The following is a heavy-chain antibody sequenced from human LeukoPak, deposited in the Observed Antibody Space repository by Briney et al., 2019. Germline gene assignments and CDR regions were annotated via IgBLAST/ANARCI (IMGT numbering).Heavy chain of an antibody. V-gene: IGHV3-23*01. CDR2: LSGSGDRT. CDR1: GFTFSSYA. J-gene: IGHJ6*03. Sequence: PGGSLRLSCVASGFTFSSYAVSWVRQAPGKGLQWVSALSGSGDRTYYADSVKGRFTISRDNSKNTLYLQMNSLRAEDTAVYYCAKAAIVEARGDYYYMDVWGKGTTVTVSS. CDR3: AKAAIVEARGDYYYMDV. D-gene: IGHD1-26*01.